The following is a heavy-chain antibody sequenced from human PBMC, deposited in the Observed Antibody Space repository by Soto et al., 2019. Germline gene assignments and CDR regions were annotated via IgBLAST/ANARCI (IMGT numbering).Heavy chain of an antibody. V-gene: IGHV3-33*01. CDR3: ARDLLSRGTAVVVVANGVDY. D-gene: IGHD2-15*01. CDR1: GFTFSSYG. J-gene: IGHJ4*02. CDR2: IWYDGSNE. Sequence: QVQLVESGGGVVQPGRSLRLSCAASGFTFSSYGMHWVRQAPGKGLEWVAVIWYDGSNEYYADSVKGRFTISRDNSKNTLYLQMNSLRAEDTAVYYCARDLLSRGTAVVVVANGVDYWGQGTLVTVSS.